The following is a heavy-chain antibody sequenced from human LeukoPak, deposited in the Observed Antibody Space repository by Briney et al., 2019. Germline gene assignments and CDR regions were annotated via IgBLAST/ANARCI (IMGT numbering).Heavy chain of an antibody. D-gene: IGHD3-22*01. Sequence: SETLSLTCTVSGVSISSYYWSWIRQPPGKGLEWIGYIYYSGSTNYNPSLKSRVTISVDTSKNQFSLKLSSVTAADTAVYYCARDFSYYDSSGYYRGAFDIWGQGTMVTVSS. CDR2: IYYSGST. V-gene: IGHV4-59*12. CDR1: GVSISSYY. J-gene: IGHJ3*02. CDR3: ARDFSYYDSSGYYRGAFDI.